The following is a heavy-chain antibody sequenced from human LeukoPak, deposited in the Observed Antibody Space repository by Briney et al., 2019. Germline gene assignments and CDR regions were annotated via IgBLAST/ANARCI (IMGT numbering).Heavy chain of an antibody. CDR2: IYHSGST. J-gene: IGHJ4*02. CDR1: GGSISSGGYS. D-gene: IGHD3-22*01. CDR3: ARDSSGYFDY. V-gene: IGHV4-30-2*01. Sequence: SEALSLTCAVSGGSISSGGYSWSWIRQPPGKGLEWIGYIYHSGSTYYNPSLKSRVTISVDRSKNQFSLKLSSVTAADTAVYYCARDSSGYFDYWGQGTLVTVSS.